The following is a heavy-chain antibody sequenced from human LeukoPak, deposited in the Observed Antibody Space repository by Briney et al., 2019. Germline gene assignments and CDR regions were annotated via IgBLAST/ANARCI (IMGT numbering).Heavy chain of an antibody. V-gene: IGHV1-8*03. J-gene: IGHJ4*02. D-gene: IGHD3-22*01. CDR2: MNPNSGNT. CDR1: GYTFTNYD. Sequence: GASVKASCKASGYTFTNYDINWVRQATGQGLEWMGWMNPNSGNTGYAQKFQGRVTITRDTSIGTAYMELSSLSSEDTAVYYCARRSDYYDSSAYYYWGQGTLVTVSS. CDR3: ARRSDYYDSSAYYY.